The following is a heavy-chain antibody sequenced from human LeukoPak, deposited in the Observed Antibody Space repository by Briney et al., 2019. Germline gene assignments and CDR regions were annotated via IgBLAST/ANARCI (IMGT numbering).Heavy chain of an antibody. CDR1: GGSISSYY. Sequence: SETLSLTCTVSGGSISSYYWSWIRQPVGKGLEWIGRIYTSGSTNYNPSLKSRVTMSVDTSKNQFSLKLSSVTAADTAVYYCATEWELLRAQRGLGFQHWGQGTLVTVSS. CDR2: IYTSGST. J-gene: IGHJ1*01. V-gene: IGHV4-4*07. CDR3: ATEWELLRAQRGLGFQH. D-gene: IGHD1-26*01.